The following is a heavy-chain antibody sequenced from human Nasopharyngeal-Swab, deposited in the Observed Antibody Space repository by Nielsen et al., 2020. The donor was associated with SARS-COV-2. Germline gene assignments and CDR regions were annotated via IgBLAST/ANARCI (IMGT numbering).Heavy chain of an antibody. V-gene: IGHV3-30*01. CDR1: GFTFSSYA. CDR2: IPYDGSNK. D-gene: IGHD1-26*01. CDR3: ARAMGVSYREPIDY. Sequence: SPNISCASSGFTFSSYAMHLVRQAPGKGLEWVSVIPYDGSNKYYADSVKCRFTISRDNSKNTLYLQVNSLRAEDTPVYYCARAMGVSYREPIDYWGQGTLVTVSS. J-gene: IGHJ4*02.